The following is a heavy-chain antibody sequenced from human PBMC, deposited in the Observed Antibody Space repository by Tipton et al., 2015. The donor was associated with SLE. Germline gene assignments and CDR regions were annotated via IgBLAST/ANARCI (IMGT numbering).Heavy chain of an antibody. D-gene: IGHD1-26*01. CDR2: ISWNSGSI. Sequence: LSLTCAASGFTLDDYAMYWVRQAPGKGLEWVSGISWNSGSIGYADSVKGRFTISRDNAKNSLYLQMNSLRAEDTALYYCAKDSWSFPSFFDYWGQGTLVTVSS. J-gene: IGHJ4*02. CDR1: GFTLDDYA. V-gene: IGHV3-9*01. CDR3: AKDSWSFPSFFDY.